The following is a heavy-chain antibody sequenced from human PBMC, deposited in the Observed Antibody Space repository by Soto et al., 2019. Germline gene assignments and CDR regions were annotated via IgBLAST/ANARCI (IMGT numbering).Heavy chain of an antibody. V-gene: IGHV4-30-2*01. D-gene: IGHD5-18*01. CDR2: MYHSGST. CDR1: GGSISSGGYS. CDR3: ARQSGYTYNFYFDY. Sequence: PSETLSLTCAVSGGSISSGGYSWSWIRQPPGKGLEWIGYMYHSGSTYYNPSLKSRVTISIDRSKNQFSLKLSSVTAADTAVYYCARQSGYTYNFYFDYWGQGALVTVSS. J-gene: IGHJ4*02.